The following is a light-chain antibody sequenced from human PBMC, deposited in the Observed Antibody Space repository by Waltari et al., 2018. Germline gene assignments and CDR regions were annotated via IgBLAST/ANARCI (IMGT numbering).Light chain of an antibody. J-gene: IGLJ3*02. CDR2: RNN. CDR3: AAWDDSLRGPV. V-gene: IGLV1-47*01. Sequence: QSVLTPPPSASETPGQRVTISCSGSSSNIGHNSLYWYQQFPGTAPKLLIYRNNQRPSGVPDRFSGSKSGTSASLAISGLRSEDESDYYCAAWDDSLRGPVFGGGTKVTVL. CDR1: SSNIGHNS.